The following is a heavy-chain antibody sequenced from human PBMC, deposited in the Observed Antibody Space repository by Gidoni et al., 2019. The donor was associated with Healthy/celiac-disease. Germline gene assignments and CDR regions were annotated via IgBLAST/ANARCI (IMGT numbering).Heavy chain of an antibody. CDR2: INSDGSST. V-gene: IGHV3-74*01. Sequence: EVQLVESGGGLVQPGGSLRLSCAASGFTFSSYWMHWVRQAPGKGLVWVSRINSDGSSTSYADSVKGRFTISRDNAKNTLYLQMNSLRAEDTAVYYCAREGGYCSSTSCYYRGMDVWGQGTTVTVSS. CDR1: GFTFSSYW. CDR3: AREGGYCSSTSCYYRGMDV. D-gene: IGHD2-2*01. J-gene: IGHJ6*02.